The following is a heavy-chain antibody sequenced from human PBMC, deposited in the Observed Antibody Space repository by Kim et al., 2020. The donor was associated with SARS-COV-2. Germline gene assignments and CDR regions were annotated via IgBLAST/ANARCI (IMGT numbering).Heavy chain of an antibody. CDR1: GFTFTNFA. CDR2: MSASGGSR. V-gene: IGHV3-23*01. D-gene: IGHD2-2*02. J-gene: IGHJ2*01. CDR3: ARADCNSISCYTAEY. Sequence: GGSLRLSCTASGFTFTNFAMTWVRQAPGKGLEWVSTMSASGGSRDYADSVKGRFTISRDNSKNTLSLQMNSLRAEDTAPYYCARADCNSISCYTAEYWGR.